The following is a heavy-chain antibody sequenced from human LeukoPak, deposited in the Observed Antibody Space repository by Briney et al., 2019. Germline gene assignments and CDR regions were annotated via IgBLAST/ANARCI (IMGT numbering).Heavy chain of an antibody. Sequence: GSLRLSCAASGFTFSSYDMHWVRQATGKGLEWVSAIGTAGDTYYPGSVKGRFTISRENAKNSLYLQMNSLRAGDTAVYYCARGVDYGDYYYFDYWGQGTLVTVSS. CDR1: GFTFSSYD. CDR3: ARGVDYGDYYYFDY. D-gene: IGHD4-17*01. J-gene: IGHJ4*02. CDR2: IGTAGDT. V-gene: IGHV3-13*01.